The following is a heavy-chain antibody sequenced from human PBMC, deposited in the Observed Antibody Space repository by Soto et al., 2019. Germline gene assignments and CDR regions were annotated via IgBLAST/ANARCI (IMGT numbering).Heavy chain of an antibody. CDR2: IYYSGST. J-gene: IGHJ3*02. D-gene: IGHD3-10*01. V-gene: IGHV4-30-4*01. Sequence: SSETLSLTCTVSGGSISSGDYYWSWIRQPPGKGLEWIGYIYYSGSTYYNPSLKSRVTISVDTSKNQFSLKLSSVTAADTAVYYCARVITMVRGVIRGDAFDIWGQGTMVTVSS. CDR1: GGSISSGDYY. CDR3: ARVITMVRGVIRGDAFDI.